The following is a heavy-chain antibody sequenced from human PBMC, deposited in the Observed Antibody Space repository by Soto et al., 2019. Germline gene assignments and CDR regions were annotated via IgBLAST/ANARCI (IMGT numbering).Heavy chain of an antibody. Sequence: QVQLVQSGAEVKKPGSSVKVSCKASGGTFSTYVISWVRQAPGQGLEWMGRVIPMSGSSNYAQKFQGRVTITTDKDTSIEYMEVRSLRYEDTAVYYCARGRPRSGPPFYYYGLDVWGQGNTVIVSS. V-gene: IGHV1-69*06. J-gene: IGHJ6*02. D-gene: IGHD1-26*01. CDR2: VIPMSGSS. CDR1: GGTFSTYV. CDR3: ARGRPRSGPPFYYYGLDV.